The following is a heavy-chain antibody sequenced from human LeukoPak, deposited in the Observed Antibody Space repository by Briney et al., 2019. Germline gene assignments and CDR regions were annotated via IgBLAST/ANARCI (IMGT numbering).Heavy chain of an antibody. Sequence: GGSLRLSCAASGFTFSSYSMNWVRQAPGERLEWVSSISSSSSYIYYADSVKGRFTISRDDAKNSLFLQMNSLRAEDTAVYYCASVWGDGYVTNCYISEYWGQGTLVTVSS. CDR3: ASVWGDGYVTNCYISEY. CDR2: ISSSSSYI. CDR1: GFTFSSYS. J-gene: IGHJ4*02. D-gene: IGHD2-2*02. V-gene: IGHV3-21*01.